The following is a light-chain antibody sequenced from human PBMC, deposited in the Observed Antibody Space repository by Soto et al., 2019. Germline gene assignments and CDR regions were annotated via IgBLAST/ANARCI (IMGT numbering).Light chain of an antibody. V-gene: IGKV1-39*01. Sequence: GDRVAITCRASQSISRFLNWYQQKPGKAPNLLIYAASSLQSGVSSRFSGSGSGTDFTLTISSLQPEDFATYYCQQSYSTPRTFGQGTKVEI. CDR3: QQSYSTPRT. J-gene: IGKJ1*01. CDR2: AAS. CDR1: QSISRF.